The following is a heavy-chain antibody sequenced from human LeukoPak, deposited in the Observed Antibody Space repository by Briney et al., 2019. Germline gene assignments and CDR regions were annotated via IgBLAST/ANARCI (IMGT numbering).Heavy chain of an antibody. J-gene: IGHJ4*02. CDR1: GGSISSYY. V-gene: IGHV4-4*07. CDR3: ARQNSWDYDSSLKN. Sequence: PSETLSLTCTVSGGSISSYYWSWTRQPAGKGLEWIGRIYTSGSTDYNPSPKSRVTMSVDTSKNQFSLKLSSVTAADTAVYYCARQNSWDYDSSLKNWGQGTLVTVSS. D-gene: IGHD3-22*01. CDR2: IYTSGST.